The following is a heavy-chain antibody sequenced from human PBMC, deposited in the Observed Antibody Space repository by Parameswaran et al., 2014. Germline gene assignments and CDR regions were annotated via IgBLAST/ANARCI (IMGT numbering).Heavy chain of an antibody. J-gene: IGHJ4*02. CDR2: IFSNDEK. D-gene: IGHD3-10*01. Sequence: RWIRQPPGKALEWLAHIFSNDEKSYSTSLKSRLTISKDTSKSQVVLTMTNMDPVDTATYYCARISSMVRRALDYWGQGTLVTVSS. CDR3: ARISSMVRRALDY. V-gene: IGHV2-26*01.